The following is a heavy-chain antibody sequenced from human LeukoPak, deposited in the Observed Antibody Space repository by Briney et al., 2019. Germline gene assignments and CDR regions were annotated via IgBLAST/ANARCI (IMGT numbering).Heavy chain of an antibody. J-gene: IGHJ4*02. CDR1: GFTLSSYV. CDR3: AKSITVDY. V-gene: IGHV3-23*01. CDR2: ISASGGSS. D-gene: IGHD1-14*01. Sequence: PGGSLRLSCAVSGFTLSSYVMTWVRQAPGKGLEWVSVISASGGSSDYADSVKGRFTISRDNSKNTLYLQMNSLRAEDTAVNYCAKSITVDYWGQGTLVTVSS.